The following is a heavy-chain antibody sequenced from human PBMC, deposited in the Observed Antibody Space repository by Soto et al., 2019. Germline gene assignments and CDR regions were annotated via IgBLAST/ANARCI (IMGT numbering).Heavy chain of an antibody. Sequence: QVQLVQSGAEVKKPGASVKVSCKASGYTFTSYAMHWVRQAPGQRLEWMGWINAGNGNTKYSQQFQGRVNITRDTSASTAYRELSSLRSEDTAVYYCARGPGGPGGPGDYWGQGTLVTVSS. D-gene: IGHD2-15*01. V-gene: IGHV1-3*01. CDR1: GYTFTSYA. J-gene: IGHJ4*02. CDR2: INAGNGNT. CDR3: ARGPGGPGGPGDY.